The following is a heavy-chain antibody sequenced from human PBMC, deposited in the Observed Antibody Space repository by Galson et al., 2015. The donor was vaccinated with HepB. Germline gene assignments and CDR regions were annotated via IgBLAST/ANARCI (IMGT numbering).Heavy chain of an antibody. Sequence: ETLSLTCTVSGDSVSSYYWSWIRQPPGKGLEWIGYIYYTGSTNYNPSLKSRVTISVDTSKNQFSLKLSSVTAADTAVYYCARRDYDTTIDYWGQGTLVTVSS. CDR3: ARRDYDTTIDY. CDR1: GDSVSSYY. D-gene: IGHD3-22*01. J-gene: IGHJ4*02. V-gene: IGHV4-59*08. CDR2: IYYTGST.